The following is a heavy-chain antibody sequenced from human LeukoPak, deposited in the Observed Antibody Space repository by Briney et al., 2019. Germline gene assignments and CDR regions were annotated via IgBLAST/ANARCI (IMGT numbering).Heavy chain of an antibody. CDR2: IYSGGGT. D-gene: IGHD3-3*01. J-gene: IGHJ3*02. Sequence: GGSLRLSCAASGFTVSSNYMSWVRQAPGKGLEWVSVIYSGGGTYYADSVKGRFTISRDNSKNTLYLQMNSLRAEDTAVYYCAKPLLEWPGGAFDIWGQGTMVTVSS. CDR1: GFTVSSNY. V-gene: IGHV3-53*05. CDR3: AKPLLEWPGGAFDI.